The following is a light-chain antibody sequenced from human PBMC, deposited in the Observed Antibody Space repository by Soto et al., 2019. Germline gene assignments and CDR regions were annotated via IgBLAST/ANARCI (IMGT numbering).Light chain of an antibody. CDR1: QSVSSSY. J-gene: IGKJ2*01. CDR3: QQYGSSPYT. CDR2: GAS. Sequence: IVLTQSPGTLSLSPGERATLSCRASQSVSSSYLAWYQQKPGQAPRLLIYGASSRATVIPDRFSGSGSGTGCTLTISRLEPEDFAVYYCQQYGSSPYTFGQGTKLEIK. V-gene: IGKV3-20*01.